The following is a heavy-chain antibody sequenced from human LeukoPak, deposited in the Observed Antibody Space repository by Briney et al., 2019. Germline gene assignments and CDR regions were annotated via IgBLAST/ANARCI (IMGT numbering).Heavy chain of an antibody. D-gene: IGHD3-9*01. CDR1: GGSISSGGYS. CDR3: ARCLTGYYGYYFDY. CDR2: IYHSGST. Sequence: SETLSLTCAVSGGSISSGGYSWSWIRQPPGKGLEWIGYIYHSGSTYYNPSLKSRVTISVDRSKNQFSLKLSSVTAADTGVYYCARCLTGYYGYYFDYWGQGTLVTVSS. V-gene: IGHV4-30-2*01. J-gene: IGHJ4*02.